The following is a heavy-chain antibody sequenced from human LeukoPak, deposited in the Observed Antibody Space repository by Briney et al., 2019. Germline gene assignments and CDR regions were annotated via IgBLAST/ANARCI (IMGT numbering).Heavy chain of an antibody. D-gene: IGHD3-10*01. Sequence: ASVKVSCKASGYTFTSYGISWVRQAPGQGLEWMGWISAYNGNTNYAQKLQGRVTMTTDTSTSTAYMELRSLRSDDTAVYSCARDFSYVPGSYYPPPFDYWGQGTLDTVSS. CDR1: GYTFTSYG. J-gene: IGHJ4*02. V-gene: IGHV1-18*04. CDR3: ARDFSYVPGSYYPPPFDY. CDR2: ISAYNGNT.